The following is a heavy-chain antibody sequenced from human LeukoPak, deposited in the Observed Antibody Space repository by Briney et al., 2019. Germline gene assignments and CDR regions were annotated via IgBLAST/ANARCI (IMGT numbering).Heavy chain of an antibody. J-gene: IGHJ4*02. CDR3: ARELAEGFDY. D-gene: IGHD1-1*01. V-gene: IGHV3-21*01. CDR2: ISSSSRYI. CDR1: GFTFSNNI. Sequence: GESLRLSCAASGFTFSNNIMNWVRQAPGKGLEWVSSISSSSRYIYDGESVKGRFTISRDNAKNSLYLQMNSLRVEDTAVYYCARELAEGFDYWGQGTLVTVSS.